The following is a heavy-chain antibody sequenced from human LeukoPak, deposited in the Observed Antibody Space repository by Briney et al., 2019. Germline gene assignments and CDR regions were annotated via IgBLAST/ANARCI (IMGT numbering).Heavy chain of an antibody. CDR1: GDSISSGGYY. J-gene: IGHJ4*02. D-gene: IGHD1-14*01. V-gene: IGHV4-31*03. Sequence: SETLSLTCTVSGDSISSGGYYWSWIRQHPGKGLEWIGYIYDSGTTYYNPSLKSRLTISVDTSKNQFSLKLRSLTAADTAVYYCARGGDRRGFDYWVQGTLVTVSS. CDR3: ARGGDRRGFDY. CDR2: IYDSGTT.